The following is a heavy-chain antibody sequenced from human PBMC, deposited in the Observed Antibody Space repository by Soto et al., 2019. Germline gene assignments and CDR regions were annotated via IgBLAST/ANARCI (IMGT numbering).Heavy chain of an antibody. CDR3: ARARQPRDYYDSSGSEYYFDY. V-gene: IGHV1-69*01. CDR1: GGTFSSYA. D-gene: IGHD3-22*01. Sequence: QVQLVQSGAEVKKPGSSVKVSCKASGGTFSSYAISWVRQAPGQGLEWMGGIIPIFGTANYAQKFQGRVTITADESTSTAYMELSSLRSEDTAVYYCARARQPRDYYDSSGSEYYFDYWGQGTLVTVSS. CDR2: IIPIFGTA. J-gene: IGHJ4*02.